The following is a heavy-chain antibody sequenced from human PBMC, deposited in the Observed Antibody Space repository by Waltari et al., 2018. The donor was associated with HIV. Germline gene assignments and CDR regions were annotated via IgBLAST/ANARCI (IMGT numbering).Heavy chain of an antibody. CDR3: ARNYDILTGYYSTDAFDI. V-gene: IGHV1-8*01. CDR1: GYTFTSYD. J-gene: IGHJ3*02. D-gene: IGHD3-9*01. Sequence: QVQLVQSGAEVKKPGASVKVSCKASGYTFTSYDITWVRQATGQGLEWMGWMNPNRGNTGKAQKFQGRVTMTRKTSIITAYMELSSLRSEDTAVYYCARNYDILTGYYSTDAFDIWGQGTMVTVSS. CDR2: MNPNRGNT.